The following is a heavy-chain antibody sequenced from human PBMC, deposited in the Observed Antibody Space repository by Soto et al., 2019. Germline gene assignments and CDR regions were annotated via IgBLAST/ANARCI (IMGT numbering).Heavy chain of an antibody. CDR1: EYTFSSYT. Sequence: GASVKVSCKASEYTFSSYTLHWVRQASGQRLEWMGWINAGNGDSKYSQKFQGRVSISRDTSASTASMELSSLTSEDTAVYYCARVIKRPYYSDYWGPGTLVTVFS. V-gene: IGHV1-3*01. J-gene: IGHJ4*02. D-gene: IGHD2-21*01. CDR2: INAGNGDS. CDR3: ARVIKRPYYSDY.